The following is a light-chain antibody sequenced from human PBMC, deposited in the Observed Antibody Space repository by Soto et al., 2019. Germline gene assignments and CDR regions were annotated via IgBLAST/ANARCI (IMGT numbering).Light chain of an antibody. CDR1: SGSIANNY. Sequence: NFMLTQPHSVSESPGKTVTISCTRSSGSIANNYVQWYQQRPGSAPSTVLYDDDQRPSGVPDRCSGSIDSSSNSASLTISALKTEDEADYSCQSYDSSNQDVVFGGGTQLTVL. V-gene: IGLV6-57*04. CDR3: QSYDSSNQDVV. J-gene: IGLJ2*01. CDR2: DDD.